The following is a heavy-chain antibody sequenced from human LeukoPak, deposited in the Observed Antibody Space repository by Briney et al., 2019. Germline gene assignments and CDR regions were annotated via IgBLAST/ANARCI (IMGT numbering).Heavy chain of an antibody. J-gene: IGHJ5*02. V-gene: IGHV3-21*01. CDR1: GFTFSSNS. CDR2: ISSSSDFV. CDR3: ASLPYCSGGRCHAEGFDP. D-gene: IGHD2-15*01. Sequence: PGGSLRLSCAASGFTFSSNSMNWVRQAPGKGLEWVSSISSSSDFVFYADSVKGRFTISRDNAKNSLFLQMNSLRAEDTAVYYCASLPYCSGGRCHAEGFDPWGQGTLVTVSS.